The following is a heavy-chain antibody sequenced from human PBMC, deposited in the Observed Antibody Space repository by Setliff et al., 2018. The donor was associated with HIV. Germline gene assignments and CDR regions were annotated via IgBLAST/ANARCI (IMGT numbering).Heavy chain of an antibody. Sequence: GASVKVSCKASGYTFTRYAIHWLRQAPGQSLEWMGWINADNGDTKYSQKFQGRLTITRDTSANTVYMELSSLGSEDTAVFYCARDRDSLLIGYTPNNWFDPWGQGTLGTSPQ. CDR3: ARDRDSLLIGYTPNNWFDP. J-gene: IGHJ5*02. D-gene: IGHD6-13*01. CDR1: GYTFTRYA. CDR2: INADNGDT. V-gene: IGHV1-3*01.